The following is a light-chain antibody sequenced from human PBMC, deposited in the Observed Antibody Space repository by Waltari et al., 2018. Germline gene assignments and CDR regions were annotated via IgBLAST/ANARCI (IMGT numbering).Light chain of an antibody. Sequence: DIVMTQSPDSLAVSLGERATINCKSSQTIFYGSNNKNYLAWYQQKPGQPPKLLIYWASTRESGVPDRFSGSGSGTDFTLTISSLQAEDVAVYYCQQYYSTPWTFGQGTKVEIK. CDR3: QQYYSTPWT. CDR2: WAS. CDR1: QTIFYGSNNKNY. J-gene: IGKJ1*01. V-gene: IGKV4-1*01.